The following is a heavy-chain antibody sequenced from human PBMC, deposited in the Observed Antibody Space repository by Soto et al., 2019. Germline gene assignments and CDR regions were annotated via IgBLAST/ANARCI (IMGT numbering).Heavy chain of an antibody. Sequence: GGSLRLSFAASGFTFSSYAMSWVRQAPGKGLEWVSAISGSGGSTYYADSVKGRFTISRDNSKNTLYLQMNSLRAEDTAVYYCAKVRGGYYDSSGYYYDRARPTDDYWGQGTLVTVSS. D-gene: IGHD3-22*01. J-gene: IGHJ4*02. V-gene: IGHV3-23*01. CDR3: AKVRGGYYDSSGYYYDRARPTDDY. CDR2: ISGSGGST. CDR1: GFTFSSYA.